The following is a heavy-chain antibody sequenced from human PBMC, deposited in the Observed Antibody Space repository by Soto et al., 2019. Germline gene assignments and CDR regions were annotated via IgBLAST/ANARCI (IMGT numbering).Heavy chain of an antibody. CDR1: GYTFTGYY. J-gene: IGHJ3*02. D-gene: IGHD3-10*01. Sequence: ASVKVSCKASGYTFTGYYMHWVRQAPGQGLEWMGWINPNSGGTNYAQKFQGWVTMTRDTSISTAYMELSRLRSDDTAVYYCARDDSYAADSWGYFHIWGEGIMVTVS. CDR3: ARDDSYAADSWGYFHI. CDR2: INPNSGGT. V-gene: IGHV1-2*04.